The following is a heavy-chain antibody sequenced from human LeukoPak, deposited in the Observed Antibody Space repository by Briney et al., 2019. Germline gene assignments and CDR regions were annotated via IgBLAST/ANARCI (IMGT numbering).Heavy chain of an antibody. CDR2: INPNSGVT. Sequence: GASVKVSCKASGYTFTGYYVHWVRRAPGQGLEWMGWINPNSGVTNSAQRFQGRVTMTRDTSISTAYMELSSLRSDDTAVYYCARPDYGGNSGDLAYWGQGTLVTVSS. J-gene: IGHJ4*02. CDR1: GYTFTGYY. CDR3: ARPDYGGNSGDLAY. D-gene: IGHD4-23*01. V-gene: IGHV1-2*02.